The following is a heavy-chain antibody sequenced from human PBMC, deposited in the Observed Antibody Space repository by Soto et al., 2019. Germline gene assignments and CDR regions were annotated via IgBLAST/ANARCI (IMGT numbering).Heavy chain of an antibody. CDR1: GFTFSSYE. CDR2: ISSSGSSGSTI. Sequence: GGSLRLSCAASGFTFSSYEMHWVRQAPGKGLEWVSYISSSGSSGSTIYYAASVKGRFTVSRDDAKNSLYLQMNSLRAEDTAVYYCARDHSGDFWSGYYLPYYYGMDVWGQGTTVTVSS. D-gene: IGHD3-3*01. CDR3: ARDHSGDFWSGYYLPYYYGMDV. J-gene: IGHJ6*02. V-gene: IGHV3-48*03.